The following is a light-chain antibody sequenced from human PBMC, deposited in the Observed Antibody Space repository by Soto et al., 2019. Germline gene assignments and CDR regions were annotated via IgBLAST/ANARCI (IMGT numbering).Light chain of an antibody. CDR2: DVS. CDR3: SSYTSSSTVV. V-gene: IGLV2-14*03. CDR1: SSDVGGYNH. Sequence: QSVLTQPASVSGSPGQSITISCTGSSSDVGGYNHVSWYQQHPGKAPKLMIYDVSNRPSGVSNRFSGSKSGNTASLTISGLQAEDESDYYCSSYTSSSTVVFGGGTKFTVL. J-gene: IGLJ3*02.